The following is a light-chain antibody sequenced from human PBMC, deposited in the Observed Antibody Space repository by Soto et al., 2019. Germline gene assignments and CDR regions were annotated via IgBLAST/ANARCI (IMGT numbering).Light chain of an antibody. Sequence: EIAMTQSPDTLSVSPGERATLSCRASENIRSNLAWYQQKPGQAPRLLIYGASSRATGVPARFSGSGSWTEFTLTISSLQSEDFAVYYCQQYNNWWTFGQGTKVEIK. CDR1: ENIRSN. V-gene: IGKV3-15*01. J-gene: IGKJ1*01. CDR3: QQYNNWWT. CDR2: GAS.